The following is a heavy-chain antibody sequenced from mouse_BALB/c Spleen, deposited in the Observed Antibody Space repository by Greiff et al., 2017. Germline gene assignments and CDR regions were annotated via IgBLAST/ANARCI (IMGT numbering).Heavy chain of an antibody. J-gene: IGHJ4*01. D-gene: IGHD2-4*01. CDR1: GFTFSDYY. CDR2: ISDGGSYT. Sequence: EVQRVESGGGLVKPGGSLKLSCAASGFTFSDYYMYWVRQTPEKRLEWVATISDGGSYTYYPDSVKGRFTISRDNAKNNLYLQMSSLKSEDTAMYYCARDHYDYEDAMDYWGQGTSVTVSS. V-gene: IGHV5-4*02. CDR3: ARDHYDYEDAMDY.